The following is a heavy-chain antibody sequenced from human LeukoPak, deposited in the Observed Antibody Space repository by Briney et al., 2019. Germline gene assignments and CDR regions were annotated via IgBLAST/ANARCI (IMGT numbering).Heavy chain of an antibody. CDR2: INSDGSIT. J-gene: IGHJ6*02. D-gene: IGHD5-18*01. CDR3: ARDAVDTANAV. CDR1: GFTFTTYW. Sequence: GGSLRLSCAASGFTFTTYWMHSVRQAPGMGLVWVSHINSDGSITSYADSVKGRFTISRDNAKNTLYLQMNSLRAEDTAVYYCARDAVDTANAVWGQGTTVTVSS. V-gene: IGHV3-74*01.